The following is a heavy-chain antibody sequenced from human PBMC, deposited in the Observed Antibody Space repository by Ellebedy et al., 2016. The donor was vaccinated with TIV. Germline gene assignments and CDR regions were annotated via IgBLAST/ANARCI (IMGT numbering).Heavy chain of an antibody. V-gene: IGHV3-53*01. CDR1: GFSVRSAY. J-gene: IGHJ5*02. D-gene: IGHD6-19*01. CDR3: ARRIAVAGFDP. Sequence: GGSLRLSCAASGFSVRSAYVTWVRQAPGKGLDWVSIIYSGGEKFYADSVKGRFTISRDNSKNTLYLQMNSLRAEDTAVYYCARRIAVAGFDPWGQGTLVTVSS. CDR2: IYSGGEK.